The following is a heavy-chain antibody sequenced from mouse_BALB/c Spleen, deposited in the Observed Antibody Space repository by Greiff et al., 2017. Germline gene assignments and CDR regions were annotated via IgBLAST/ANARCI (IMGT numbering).Heavy chain of an antibody. V-gene: IGHV14-4*02. D-gene: IGHD1-1*02. CDR2: IDPENGDT. Sequence: EVQLQQSGAELVRSGASVKLSCTASGFNIKDYYMHWVKRRPEQGLEWIGWIDPENGDTEYAPKFQGKATMTADTSSNTAYLQLSSLTSEDTAVYYCNEGGLYAMDYWGQGTSVTVSS. CDR3: NEGGLYAMDY. CDR1: GFNIKDYY. J-gene: IGHJ4*01.